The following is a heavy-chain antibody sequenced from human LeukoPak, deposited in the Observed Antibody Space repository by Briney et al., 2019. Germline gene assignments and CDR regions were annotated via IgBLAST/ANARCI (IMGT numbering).Heavy chain of an antibody. CDR1: GFTFSSYG. V-gene: IGHV3-33*01. CDR2: IWYDGSNK. Sequence: GGSLRLSCAASGFTFSSYGMHWVRQAPGKGLEWVAVIWYDGSNKYYADSVKGRFTISRDNSKNTLYLQMNSLRAEDTAVYYCARDQVTMVQGHSVYYFDYWGQGTLVTVSS. J-gene: IGHJ4*02. CDR3: ARDQVTMVQGHSVYYFDY. D-gene: IGHD3-10*01.